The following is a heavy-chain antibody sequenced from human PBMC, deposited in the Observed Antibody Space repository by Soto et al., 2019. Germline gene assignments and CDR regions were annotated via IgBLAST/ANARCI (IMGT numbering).Heavy chain of an antibody. CDR1: GFTFSSYG. J-gene: IGHJ4*02. Sequence: QVQLVESGGGVVQPGRSLRLSCAASGFTFSSYGMHWVRQAPGKGLEWVAVISYDGSNKYYADSVKGRFTISRDNSKNTLYLQMNSLRAEDTAVYYCLEADANWGQGTLVTVSS. V-gene: IGHV3-30*03. CDR3: LEADAN. CDR2: ISYDGSNK.